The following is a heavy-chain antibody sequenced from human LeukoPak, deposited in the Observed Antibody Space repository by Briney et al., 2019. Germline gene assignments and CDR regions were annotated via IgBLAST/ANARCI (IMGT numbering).Heavy chain of an antibody. Sequence: GASVKVSCKASAYTFTSYGISWVRQAPGQGLEWMGWISAYNGNTNYAQKLQGRVTMTTDTSTSTAYMELKSLRSDDTAVYYCARDLSFSRYDSSGLNSDYWGQGTLVTVSS. J-gene: IGHJ4*02. CDR2: ISAYNGNT. CDR1: AYTFTSYG. V-gene: IGHV1-18*01. CDR3: ARDLSFSRYDSSGLNSDY. D-gene: IGHD3-22*01.